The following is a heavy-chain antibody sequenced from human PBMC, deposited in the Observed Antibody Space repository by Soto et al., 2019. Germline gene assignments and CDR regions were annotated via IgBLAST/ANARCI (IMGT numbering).Heavy chain of an antibody. Sequence: LSLTCSVSGFAISRGYYWSWVRQPPGKGLEWIGSIYPSVSSYHNPSLATRLRLSIDTSKNQFTLNLTSVTAADTALYFCAREKVGTTFFDNWGQGIQVTVSS. CDR1: GFAISRGYY. J-gene: IGHJ4*02. CDR3: AREKVGTTFFDN. CDR2: IYPSVSS. V-gene: IGHV4-38-2*02. D-gene: IGHD1-1*01.